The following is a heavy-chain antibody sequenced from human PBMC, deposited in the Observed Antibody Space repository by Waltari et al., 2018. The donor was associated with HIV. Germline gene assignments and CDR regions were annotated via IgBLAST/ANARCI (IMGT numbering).Heavy chain of an antibody. CDR3: ARGVMGEGSGWSYYFDY. Sequence: QVQLQQWGAGLLKPSETLSLTCAVYGGSFTGYSWTWIRQPPGKGMEWIGEIEHIGSTNYKLSRGVRVTRSGDTSKNQFSLRLSSVTAADTAGYYCARGVMGEGSGWSYYFDYWGQGTLVTVSS. CDR2: IEHIGST. CDR1: GGSFTGYS. J-gene: IGHJ4*02. V-gene: IGHV4-34*01. D-gene: IGHD6-19*01.